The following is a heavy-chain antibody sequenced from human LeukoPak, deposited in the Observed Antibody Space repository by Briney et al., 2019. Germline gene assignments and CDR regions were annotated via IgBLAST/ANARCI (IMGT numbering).Heavy chain of an antibody. CDR1: GYTFTSYD. CDR3: ARPTKKYGSGSFDY. D-gene: IGHD3-10*01. V-gene: IGHV1-8*01. CDR2: MNPNSGNT. Sequence: ASVKVSCKASGYTFTSYDINWVRQATGQGLEWVGWMNPNSGNTGYAQKFQGRVTMTRNTSISTAYMELSSLRSEDTAVYYCARPTKKYGSGSFDYWGQGTLATVSS. J-gene: IGHJ4*02.